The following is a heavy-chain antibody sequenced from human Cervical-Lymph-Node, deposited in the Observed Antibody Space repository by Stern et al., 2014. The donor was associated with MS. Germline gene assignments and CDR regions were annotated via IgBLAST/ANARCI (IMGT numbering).Heavy chain of an antibody. CDR1: GGSISSGDYY. CDR3: ARRSSGYFDS. D-gene: IGHD3-22*01. Sequence: VQLEESGPGLVKSSQTLSLTCTVSGGSISSGDYYWTWIRQLPGKGLEWIGYIYYSGSTYYNPSLMSLVSISVDTSKNQFFLRLSSVTAADTAVYYCARRSSGYFDSWGQGTLVTVSS. V-gene: IGHV4-31*01. CDR2: IYYSGST. J-gene: IGHJ4*02.